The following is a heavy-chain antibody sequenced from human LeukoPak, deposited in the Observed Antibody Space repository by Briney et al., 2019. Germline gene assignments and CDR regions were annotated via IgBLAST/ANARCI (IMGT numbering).Heavy chain of an antibody. J-gene: IGHJ4*02. CDR1: GFTVSSNY. D-gene: IGHD5-24*01. CDR2: IYGGGNI. CDR3: ARGAGFNYPYYFDY. V-gene: IGHV3-53*01. Sequence: GGSLRLSCAASGFTVSSNYMNWVRQAPGKGLEWVSVIYGGGNIYYADSVKGRFTVSRDNSKNTLYLQMNSLRAEDTAVYYCARGAGFNYPYYFDYWGQGTLVTVSS.